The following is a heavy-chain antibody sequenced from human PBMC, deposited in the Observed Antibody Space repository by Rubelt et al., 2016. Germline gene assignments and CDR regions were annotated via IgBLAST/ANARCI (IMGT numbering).Heavy chain of an antibody. CDR2: FDPEDGET. CDR3: ARELNDFDI. Sequence: QVQLVQSGAEVKKPGASVKVSCKVSGYTLTELSMHWVRQAPGKGLEWMGGFDPEDGETIYAKQFQGRVTITEDTSTDTAYMELSSLRSDDTVVYYCARELNDFDIWGQGTMVTVSS. J-gene: IGHJ3*02. CDR1: GYTLTELS. V-gene: IGHV1-24*01.